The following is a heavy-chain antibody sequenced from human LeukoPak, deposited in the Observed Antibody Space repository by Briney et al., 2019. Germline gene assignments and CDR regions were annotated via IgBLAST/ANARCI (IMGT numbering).Heavy chain of an antibody. CDR3: ARDRAGRTFDS. J-gene: IGHJ4*02. CDR1: GFSFSSYG. CDR2: IWYDGSRI. V-gene: IGHV3-33*01. Sequence: GGSLRLSCAASGFSFSSYGIPWVRQAPGKGLEWVTLIWYDGSRIYYADSVKGRFTISRGNSKNTVYLQMNSLRAEDTAVFYCARDRAGRTFDSWGQGTLVTVSS.